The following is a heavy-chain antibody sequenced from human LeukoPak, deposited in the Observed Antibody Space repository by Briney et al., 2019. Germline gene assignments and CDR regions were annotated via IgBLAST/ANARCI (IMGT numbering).Heavy chain of an antibody. D-gene: IGHD3-3*01. CDR1: GGSISNTNYY. V-gene: IGHV4-39*01. J-gene: IGHJ4*02. CDR3: ARQNVYGFWSDSEPWADSFFDY. CDR2: IYYIGST. Sequence: SETLSLTCTVSGGSISNTNYYWGWIRQPPGEGPEWIGTIYYIGSTYYNPSLKSQVTMSVDTSQNQFSLRLTSVTAADTAVYYCARQNVYGFWSDSEPWADSFFDYWGQGSVVTVSS.